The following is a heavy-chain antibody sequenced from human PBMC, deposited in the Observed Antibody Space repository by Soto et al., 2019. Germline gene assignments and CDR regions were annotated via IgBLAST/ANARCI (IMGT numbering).Heavy chain of an antibody. D-gene: IGHD4-17*01. CDR1: GGSISSTDYY. CDR3: ARGLSGATVATCYFDX. Sequence: SDTLSLPCTVSGGSISSTDYYWSWIRQPPGKGLEWIGYIYSSGNTYYYPSLKSRLTISVGTSKNQFSLKLNSVTAADTAIYDCARGLSGATVATCYFDXWGQ. J-gene: IGHJ4*02. V-gene: IGHV4-30-4*02. CDR2: IYSSGNT.